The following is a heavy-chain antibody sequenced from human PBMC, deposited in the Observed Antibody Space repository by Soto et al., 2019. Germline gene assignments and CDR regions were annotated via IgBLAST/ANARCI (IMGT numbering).Heavy chain of an antibody. Sequence: QVQLVESGGGVVQPGRSLRLSCAASGFTFSSYAMHWVRQAPGKGLECGAVISYDGSNKYYADSVKGRFTISRDKSKNTLYLQMNSLRAEDTAVYYCARGLVVPAANLDYWGQGTLVTVSS. V-gene: IGHV3-30-3*01. CDR2: ISYDGSNK. D-gene: IGHD2-2*01. CDR1: GFTFSSYA. J-gene: IGHJ4*02. CDR3: ARGLVVPAANLDY.